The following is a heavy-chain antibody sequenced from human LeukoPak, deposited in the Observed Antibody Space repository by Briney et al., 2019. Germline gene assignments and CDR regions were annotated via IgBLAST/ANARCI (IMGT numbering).Heavy chain of an antibody. V-gene: IGHV3-64D*06. D-gene: IGHD6-19*01. Sequence: PGGSLRLSCSASGFTISGYAMHWGRQAPGKGLEYVSAVSPNGRSTYYADSVKGRFTISRDNSKNTLYLQMSSLRAEDTAVYYCVKAIPATSGWSPYYYGMDVWGQGTTVTVSS. CDR3: VKAIPATSGWSPYYYGMDV. CDR1: GFTISGYA. J-gene: IGHJ6*02. CDR2: VSPNGRST.